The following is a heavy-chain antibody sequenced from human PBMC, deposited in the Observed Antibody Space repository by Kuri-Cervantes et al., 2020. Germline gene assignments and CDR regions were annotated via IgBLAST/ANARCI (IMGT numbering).Heavy chain of an antibody. J-gene: IGHJ4*02. D-gene: IGHD5-18*01. CDR3: AKVGWIQLWSYDY. CDR2: INGDGSST. CDR1: GFTFSNYW. V-gene: IGHV3-74*01. Sequence: GESLKISCAASGFTFSNYWMTWARLVPGKGLVWVPRINGDGSSTNYADSVKGRFTISRDNAKNTLYLQMNSLRAEDTAVYYCAKVGWIQLWSYDYWGQGTLVTVSS.